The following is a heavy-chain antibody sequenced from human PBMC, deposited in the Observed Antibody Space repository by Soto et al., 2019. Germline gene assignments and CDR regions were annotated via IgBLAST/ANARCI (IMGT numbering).Heavy chain of an antibody. Sequence: SETLSLTCTVSGASISSGDYYWSWIRQHPGKGLEWIGYIFYSGSTYYNPSLESRLTISKDTSNNQFSLKLSSLTAADTAVYYCARDAGSSGVYFDYWGLGTLVTVSS. V-gene: IGHV4-31*03. J-gene: IGHJ4*02. CDR1: GASISSGDYY. D-gene: IGHD2-2*01. CDR2: IFYSGST. CDR3: ARDAGSSGVYFDY.